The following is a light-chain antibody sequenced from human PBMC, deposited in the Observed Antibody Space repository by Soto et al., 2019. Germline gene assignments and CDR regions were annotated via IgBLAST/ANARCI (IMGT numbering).Light chain of an antibody. V-gene: IGKV3-15*01. CDR2: GAS. CDR1: QSVTSN. Sequence: EIVMTQSPATLSVSPGERATLSCRASQSVTSNLAWYQQKPGQAPRLLIYGASTRATGIPARFSGSRSGTEFTLTISSLQSEDFAVYYCQYYNHWWTFGQGTKVDI. J-gene: IGKJ1*01. CDR3: QYYNHWWT.